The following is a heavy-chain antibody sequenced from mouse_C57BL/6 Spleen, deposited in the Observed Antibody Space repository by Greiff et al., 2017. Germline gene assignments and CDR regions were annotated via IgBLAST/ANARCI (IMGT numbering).Heavy chain of an antibody. CDR2: IDPSGSET. D-gene: IGHD1-2*01. V-gene: IGHV1-52*01. CDR3: ARSGAAGAMDY. CDR1: GYTFTSYW. J-gene: IGHJ4*01. Sequence: VQLQQPGAELVRPGSSVKLSCKASGYTFTSYWMHWVKQRPIQGLEWIGNIDPSGSETHYNQKFKDKATLTVDKSSSTAYMQLSSLTSEDSAVYYGARSGAAGAMDYWGQGTAVTVSS.